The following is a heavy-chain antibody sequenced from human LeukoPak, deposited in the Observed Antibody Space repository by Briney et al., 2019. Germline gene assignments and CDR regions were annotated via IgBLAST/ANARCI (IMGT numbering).Heavy chain of an antibody. D-gene: IGHD2-2*01. J-gene: IGHJ4*02. Sequence: GGSLRLFCAASGFTFSSYGMHWVRQAPGKGLEWVAAIWNDGSNKYYADSVKGRFSISRDNSKNTLYLQMNSLRPEDTAVYYCAKALMGLLSYFDYWGQGTLVTVSS. CDR3: AKALMGLLSYFDY. CDR1: GFTFSSYG. CDR2: IWNDGSNK. V-gene: IGHV3-30*02.